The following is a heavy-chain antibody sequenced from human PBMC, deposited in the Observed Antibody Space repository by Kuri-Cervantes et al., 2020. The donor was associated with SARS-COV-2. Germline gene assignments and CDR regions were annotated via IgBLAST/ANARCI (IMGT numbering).Heavy chain of an antibody. J-gene: IGHJ4*02. Sequence: SVKVSCKTSGFTFSTSAVQWVRQAPGQHLEWIGWIVVGSGYTRYAPNFQRRVTITSDVSTTTAYLDLTGLTSEDTAVYFCATESGGDFSGFDYWGQGTLVTVSS. D-gene: IGHD4-17*01. CDR1: GFTFSTSA. V-gene: IGHV1-58*01. CDR3: ATESGGDFSGFDY. CDR2: IVVGSGYT.